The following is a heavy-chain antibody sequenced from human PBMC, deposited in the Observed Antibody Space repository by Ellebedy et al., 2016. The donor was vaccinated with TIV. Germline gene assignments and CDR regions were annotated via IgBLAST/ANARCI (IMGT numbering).Heavy chain of an antibody. J-gene: IGHJ4*02. Sequence: GGSLRLSCAVSGFTVSTNYMSWVRQAPGKGLEWVAIIYRTGNTFYPDSAKGRFTISRDNSKNTLYLQMNSLRVEDTAVYYCAGDSRGITDTGKSLHYWGQGTLVTVSS. CDR1: GFTVSTNY. D-gene: IGHD6-13*01. CDR3: AGDSRGITDTGKSLHY. V-gene: IGHV3-53*01. CDR2: IYRTGNT.